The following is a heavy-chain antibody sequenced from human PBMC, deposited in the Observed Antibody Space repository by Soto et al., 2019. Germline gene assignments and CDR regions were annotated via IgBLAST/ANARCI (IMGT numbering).Heavy chain of an antibody. V-gene: IGHV3-23*01. Sequence: EVPLLESGGGLVQPGGALRLSSAASGFTFSSHAMSWVRQAPGKGLEWVSSISGGAEGAYYADSVKGRFSISRDNSKNTLFLQMNNLRAEDTAVYYCARDLWWYLHWGQGTLVTVSS. CDR3: ARDLWWYLH. CDR2: ISGGAEGA. CDR1: GFTFSSHA. D-gene: IGHD2-15*01. J-gene: IGHJ4*02.